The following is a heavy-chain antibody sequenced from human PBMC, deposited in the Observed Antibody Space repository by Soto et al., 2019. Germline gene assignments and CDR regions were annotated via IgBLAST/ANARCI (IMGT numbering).Heavy chain of an antibody. CDR2: IFYSGST. V-gene: IGHV4-39*01. J-gene: IGHJ4*02. Sequence: SETLSLTCTVSGDSVSSNNYFWGWIRQPPGKGLEWIGSIFYSGSTYYSPSLKSRITISLDTSKNQFSLNLRSVTATDTAVYYCAGHRSVYPTDYWGQGTLVTVSS. CDR1: GDSVSSNNYF. CDR3: AGHRSVYPTDY. D-gene: IGHD3-3*01.